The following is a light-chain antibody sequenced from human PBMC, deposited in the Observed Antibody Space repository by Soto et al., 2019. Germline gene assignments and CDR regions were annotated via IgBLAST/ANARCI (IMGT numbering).Light chain of an antibody. Sequence: EFVLTQSPATLSLSPGERATLSCRASQSVSSYLAWYQQKPGQTPRLLIYDTSNRATGIPARFSGSGSGTDFTLTISSLEPEDFAVYYCQQRSNWPRAWTFGQGTKVEIK. CDR2: DTS. CDR1: QSVSSY. V-gene: IGKV3-11*01. CDR3: QQRSNWPRAWT. J-gene: IGKJ1*01.